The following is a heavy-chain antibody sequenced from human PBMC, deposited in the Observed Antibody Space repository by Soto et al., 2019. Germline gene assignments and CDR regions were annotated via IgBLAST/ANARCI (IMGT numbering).Heavy chain of an antibody. Sequence: TRSLTCTVSGRSLSSSSYYWGWIRQPPGEGPEWIGSIYYSRSTYYNPSLNRRVTISVDTSKTQCSLKLSSGTAAATAVYYRASGYGSSWLDYYGMDVWGQGTTVTVSS. V-gene: IGHV4-39*01. D-gene: IGHD6-13*01. J-gene: IGHJ6*02. CDR3: ASGYGSSWLDYYGMDV. CDR2: IYYSRST. CDR1: GRSLSSSSYY.